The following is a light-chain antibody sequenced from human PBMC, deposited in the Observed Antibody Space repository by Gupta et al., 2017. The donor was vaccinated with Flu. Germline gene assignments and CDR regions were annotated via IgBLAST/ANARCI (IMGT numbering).Light chain of an antibody. CDR3: YSGADNNRV. J-gene: IGLJ3*02. V-gene: IGLV3-27*01. Sequence: GQTARITCSGDVMENKYAGGVQQKPGQAPVLVIDKDTERPSGIPERVSGSSSGTTVTVTIIGAQVEDEADYDCYSGADNNRVFGGGTRLTVL. CDR2: KDT. CDR1: VMENKY.